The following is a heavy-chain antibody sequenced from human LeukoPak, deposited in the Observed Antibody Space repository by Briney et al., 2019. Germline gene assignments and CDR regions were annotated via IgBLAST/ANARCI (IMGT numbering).Heavy chain of an antibody. V-gene: IGHV3-30-3*02. Sequence: PGGSLRLSCAASGFTFSSYAVHWVRQAPGKGLEWVAVISYDGNNKYYADSVKGRFTISRDNSKSTLYLQMNSLRAEDTAVYYCAKRDVARLDSWGQGTLVTVSS. CDR3: AKRDVARLDS. CDR1: GFTFSSYA. J-gene: IGHJ4*02. CDR2: ISYDGNNK.